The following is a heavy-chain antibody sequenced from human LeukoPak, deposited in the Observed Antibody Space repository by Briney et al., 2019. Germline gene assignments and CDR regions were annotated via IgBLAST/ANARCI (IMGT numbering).Heavy chain of an antibody. Sequence: SETLSLTCTVSGGSISGYYCSWIRQPAGKGLEWIGRIYFSGSTNYNPSLKSRVTMSVDTSKNQLSLKLVSVTAADTAVYYCARDAHYDSSGYYFSPKYYYGMDVWGQGTTVTVSS. CDR2: IYFSGST. D-gene: IGHD3-22*01. CDR3: ARDAHYDSSGYYFSPKYYYGMDV. J-gene: IGHJ6*02. V-gene: IGHV4-4*07. CDR1: GGSISGYY.